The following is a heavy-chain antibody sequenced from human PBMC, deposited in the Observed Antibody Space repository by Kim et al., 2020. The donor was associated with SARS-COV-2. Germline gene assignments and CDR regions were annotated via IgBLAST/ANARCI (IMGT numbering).Heavy chain of an antibody. D-gene: IGHD6-13*01. J-gene: IGHJ4*02. Sequence: GGSMRLSCAASGFTVSSNYMSWVRQAPGKGLEWVSVIYRGGNTYYADSVKGRFTISRDTSKNTLYLQMNSLRAEDTAVYCCARWYNTSWAHDYWGQGTLVTVSS. CDR3: ARWYNTSWAHDY. CDR2: IYRGGNT. CDR1: GFTVSSNY. V-gene: IGHV3-53*01.